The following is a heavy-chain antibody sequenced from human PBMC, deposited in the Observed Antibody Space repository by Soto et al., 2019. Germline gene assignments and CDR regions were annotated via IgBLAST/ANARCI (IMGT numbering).Heavy chain of an antibody. V-gene: IGHV1-3*01. D-gene: IGHD2-21*02. Sequence: QVPLVQSGAEVKKPGASVKVSCKASGYTFTSYAMHWVRQALGQRLEWMGWINAGNGNTKYSQKFQGRVTITRDTSASTAYMELSSLRSEDTAVYYCASYRDCGGDCQIYYYGMDVWGQGTTVTVSS. CDR2: INAGNGNT. CDR1: GYTFTSYA. CDR3: ASYRDCGGDCQIYYYGMDV. J-gene: IGHJ6*02.